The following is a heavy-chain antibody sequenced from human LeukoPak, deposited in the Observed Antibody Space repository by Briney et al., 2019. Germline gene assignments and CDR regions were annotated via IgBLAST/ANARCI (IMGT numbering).Heavy chain of an antibody. CDR3: ARVSYDYVWGSYRYSRWFDP. Sequence: PSETLSLTCAVSGGSISSCYWSWIRQPPGKGLEWIGDIYYSGSTNYNPSLKSRVTISVDTSKNQFSLKLSSVTAADTAVYYCARVSYDYVWGSYRYSRWFDPWGQGTLVTVSS. D-gene: IGHD3-16*02. CDR1: GGSISSCY. J-gene: IGHJ5*02. V-gene: IGHV4-59*01. CDR2: IYYSGST.